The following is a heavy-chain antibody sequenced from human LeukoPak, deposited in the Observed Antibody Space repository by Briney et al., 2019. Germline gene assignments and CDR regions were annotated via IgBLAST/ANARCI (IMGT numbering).Heavy chain of an antibody. V-gene: IGHV3-11*05. CDR2: ISSSSSYT. J-gene: IGHJ4*02. D-gene: IGHD2-15*01. CDR3: ARDVGYCSGGSCSDY. Sequence: GSLRLSCAASGFTFSDYCMSWIRQAPGKGLEWVSYISSSSSYTNYADSVKGRFTISRDNAKNSLYLQMNSLRAEDTAVYYCARDVGYCSGGSCSDYWGQGTLVTVSS. CDR1: GFTFSDYC.